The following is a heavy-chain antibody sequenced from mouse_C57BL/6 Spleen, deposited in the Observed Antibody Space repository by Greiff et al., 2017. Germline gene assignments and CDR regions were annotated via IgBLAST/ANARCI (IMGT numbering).Heavy chain of an antibody. J-gene: IGHJ2*01. Sequence: EVLLVESEGGLVQPGSSMKLSCTASGFTFSDYYMAWVRQVPEKGLEWVANINYDGSSTYYLDSLKSRFIISRDNAKNILYLQMSSLKSEDTATYYCARYEDYYGSFYFCYWGQGTTLTVAS. CDR2: INYDGSST. V-gene: IGHV5-16*01. D-gene: IGHD1-1*01. CDR3: ARYEDYYGSFYFCY. CDR1: GFTFSDYY.